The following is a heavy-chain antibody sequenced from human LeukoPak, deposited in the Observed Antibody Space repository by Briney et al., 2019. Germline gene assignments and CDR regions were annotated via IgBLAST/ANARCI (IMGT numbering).Heavy chain of an antibody. V-gene: IGHV1-3*01. D-gene: IGHD2-2*01. J-gene: IGHJ4*02. Sequence: ASVKVSCKASGYTFTSYAMHWVRQAPGQRLEWMGWINAGNGNTEYSQKFQGRVTITRDTSASTAYMELSSLRSEDTAVYYCARASKYFDYWGQGTLVTVSS. CDR1: GYTFTSYA. CDR3: ARASKYFDY. CDR2: INAGNGNT.